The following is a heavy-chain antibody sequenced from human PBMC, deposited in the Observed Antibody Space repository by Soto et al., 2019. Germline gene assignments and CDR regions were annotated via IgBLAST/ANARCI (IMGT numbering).Heavy chain of an antibody. J-gene: IGHJ5*02. CDR3: ARRRAGNWFDP. Sequence: ASVKVSCKASGHTFTSYYMHWVRQAPGQGLEWMGIINPSGGSTSYAQKFQGGVTMTRDTSTSTVYMELSSLRSEDTAVYYCARRRAGNWFDPWGQGTLVTVSS. CDR1: GHTFTSYY. V-gene: IGHV1-46*01. CDR2: INPSGGST.